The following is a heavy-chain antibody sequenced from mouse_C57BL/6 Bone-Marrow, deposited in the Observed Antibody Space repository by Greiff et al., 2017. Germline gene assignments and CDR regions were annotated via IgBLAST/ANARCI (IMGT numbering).Heavy chain of an antibody. V-gene: IGHV1-18*01. Sequence: EVQVVESGPELVKPGASVKIPCKASGYTFTDYNMDWVKQSHGKSLEWIGDINPNNGGTIYNQKFKGKATLTVDKSSSTAYMELRSLTSEDTAVYYCARRRWLLRAMDYGGQGTSVTVSS. CDR2: INPNNGGT. CDR3: ARRRWLLRAMDY. D-gene: IGHD2-3*01. CDR1: GYTFTDYN. J-gene: IGHJ4*01.